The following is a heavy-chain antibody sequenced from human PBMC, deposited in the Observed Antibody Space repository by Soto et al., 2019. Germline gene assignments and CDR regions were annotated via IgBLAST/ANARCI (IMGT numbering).Heavy chain of an antibody. CDR3: ARSFDY. Sequence: PGGSLRLSCAASGFTVSNYYMTWVRQAPGKGLEWVSVIYTGGSTTYADSVKGRFTTSRDNSKNTVFLRMNSLRVEDTAVYYCARSFDYWGQGILVTVSS. V-gene: IGHV3-66*01. CDR2: IYTGGST. J-gene: IGHJ4*02. CDR1: GFTVSNYY.